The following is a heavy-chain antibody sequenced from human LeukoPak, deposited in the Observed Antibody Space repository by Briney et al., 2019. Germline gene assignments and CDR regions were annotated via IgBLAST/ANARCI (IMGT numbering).Heavy chain of an antibody. CDR1: GFTFSSYA. V-gene: IGHV3-64D*06. CDR2: ISSNGGST. Sequence: TGGSLRLSCSASGFTFSSYAMHWDRQAPGKGLEYVSAISSNGGSTYYADSVKGRFTISRDNSKNTLYLQMSSLRAEDTAVYYCVKDHGYSSSWYFPYWGQGTLVTVSS. D-gene: IGHD6-13*01. J-gene: IGHJ4*02. CDR3: VKDHGYSSSWYFPY.